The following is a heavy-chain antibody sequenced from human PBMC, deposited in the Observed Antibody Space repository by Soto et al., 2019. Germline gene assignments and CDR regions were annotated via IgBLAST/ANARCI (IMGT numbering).Heavy chain of an antibody. D-gene: IGHD3-22*01. CDR2: ISADSGDT. V-gene: IGHV1-3*01. CDR1: GYTFRHYI. Sequence: QVQLVQSGAEVRKPGASVKVSCKASGYTFRHYIMHWVRQAPGQRLEWMGWISADSGDTKYSQNFQGRITITRDASARTVYMELSSLRSEDTAVYYCARYFDRGDYYFDYWGQGTLVTVSS. CDR3: ARYFDRGDYYFDY. J-gene: IGHJ4*02.